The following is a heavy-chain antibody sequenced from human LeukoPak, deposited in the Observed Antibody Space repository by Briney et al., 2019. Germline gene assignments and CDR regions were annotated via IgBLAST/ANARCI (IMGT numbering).Heavy chain of an antibody. Sequence: SETLSLTCTVSGDSISSYYWSWIRQPPGKGLEWIGYIYYSGGTDYNPSLKSRVTISVDTSENQFSLKLRSVTAADTAVYYCARHVTISGPYDASDIWGQGTMVTVSP. D-gene: IGHD5-24*01. J-gene: IGHJ3*02. CDR2: IYYSGGT. V-gene: IGHV4-59*08. CDR3: ARHVTISGPYDASDI. CDR1: GDSISSYY.